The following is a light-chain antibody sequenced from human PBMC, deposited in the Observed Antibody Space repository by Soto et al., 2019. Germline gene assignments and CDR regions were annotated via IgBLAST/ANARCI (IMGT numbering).Light chain of an antibody. V-gene: IGKV3-11*01. Sequence: EILLTQSPATLSLSPGERATLSCRASQSVSSYLAWYQHKPGQAPRLLIYDASNRAPGIPATFSGSGSGTDFTLTISGLESEDFAMYYCHHRKNWPLTFGGGTKVEIK. CDR1: QSVSSY. CDR3: HHRKNWPLT. CDR2: DAS. J-gene: IGKJ4*01.